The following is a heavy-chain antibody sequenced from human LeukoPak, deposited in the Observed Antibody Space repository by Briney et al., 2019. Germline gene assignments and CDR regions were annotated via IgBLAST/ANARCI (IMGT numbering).Heavy chain of an antibody. Sequence: SETLSLTCTVSGDSISSGGNYWSWLRQHPGKGLEWIGYFYYSGSPYYNPSLKSRLTISVDTSKNQFSLKLSSVTAADTAVYYCARWGNSGYASGYFDYWGQGTLVTVSS. D-gene: IGHD5-12*01. J-gene: IGHJ4*02. CDR1: GDSISSGGNY. CDR2: FYYSGSP. V-gene: IGHV4-31*03. CDR3: ARWGNSGYASGYFDY.